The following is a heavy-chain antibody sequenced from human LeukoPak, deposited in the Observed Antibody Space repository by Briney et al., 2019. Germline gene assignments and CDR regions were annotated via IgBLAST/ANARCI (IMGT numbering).Heavy chain of an antibody. J-gene: IGHJ4*02. CDR1: SGSINTYY. D-gene: IGHD3-16*02. CDR2: IYYSGST. V-gene: IGHV4-59*01. Sequence: ETLSLTCTVSSGSINTYYWTWIRQAPGKGLEWIGNIYYSGSTNYNPSLKSRVTISVDTSKNQFSLKLSSVTAADTAVYYCARGIYDYVWGSYRSMEFDYWGQGTLVTVSS. CDR3: ARGIYDYVWGSYRSMEFDY.